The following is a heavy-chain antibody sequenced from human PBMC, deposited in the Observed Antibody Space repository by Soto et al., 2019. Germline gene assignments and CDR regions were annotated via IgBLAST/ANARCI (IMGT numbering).Heavy chain of an antibody. CDR1: GFTFSNYW. CDR3: AKEVLAAGQGWFDP. V-gene: IGHV3-30*18. D-gene: IGHD6-25*01. Sequence: GGSLRLSCAASGFTFSNYWMNWVRQAPGKGLEWVAIISYDENTKYYADSLKGRFTISRDNSKNTLYLDINNVTPEDTAVYYCAKEVLAAGQGWFDPWGQGTLVTVSS. CDR2: ISYDENTK. J-gene: IGHJ5*02.